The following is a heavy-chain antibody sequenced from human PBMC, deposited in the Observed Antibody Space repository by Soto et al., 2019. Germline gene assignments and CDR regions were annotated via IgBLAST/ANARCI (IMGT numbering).Heavy chain of an antibody. J-gene: IGHJ6*02. V-gene: IGHV4-30-2*01. D-gene: IGHD4-17*01. CDR3: ARGLMTTVTIPLYYYYGMDV. CDR1: GCSISSGGYS. Sequence: PLETLSLTCAVSGCSISSGGYSWSWIRQPPGKGLEWIGYIYHSGSTYYNPSLKSRVTISVDKSKNQFSLKLSSVTAADTAVYYCARGLMTTVTIPLYYYYGMDVWGQGTTVTVSS. CDR2: IYHSGST.